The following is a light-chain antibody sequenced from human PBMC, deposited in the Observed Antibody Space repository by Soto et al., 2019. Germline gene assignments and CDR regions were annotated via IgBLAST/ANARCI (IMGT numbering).Light chain of an antibody. CDR2: GAS. J-gene: IGKJ2*01. CDR3: QYYGSSPPTT. V-gene: IGKV3-20*01. CDR1: QSVTSTY. Sequence: EFVLTQSPGTLSLSPGERAILSCRASQSVTSTYIAWYQQKPGQAPRLLIYGASSRATGIPDRFSGSGSGTDFTLTISRLEAEDFAVYYCQYYGSSPPTTFGQGTKLDIK.